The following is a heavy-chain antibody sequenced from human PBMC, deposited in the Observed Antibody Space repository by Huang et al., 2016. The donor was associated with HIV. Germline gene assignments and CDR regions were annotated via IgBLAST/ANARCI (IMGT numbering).Heavy chain of an antibody. V-gene: IGHV1-24*01. Sequence: VTQAPGKGLEWMGGFDPEDGETIYAQKFQGRVTMTEDTSTDTVYMELSSLRSEDTAVYYCATFTAMVTRTYYYYYMDVWGKGTTVTVSS. CDR2: FDPEDGET. J-gene: IGHJ6*03. D-gene: IGHD5-18*01. CDR3: ATFTAMVTRTYYYYYMDV.